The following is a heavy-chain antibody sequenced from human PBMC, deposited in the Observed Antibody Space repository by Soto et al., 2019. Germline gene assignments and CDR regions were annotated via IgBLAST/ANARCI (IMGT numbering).Heavy chain of an antibody. V-gene: IGHV3-15*01. D-gene: IGHD1-20*01. CDR2: IKSKTDGGTT. CDR1: GFTFSNAW. CDR3: TTGIDAIPFFDY. J-gene: IGHJ4*02. Sequence: PGGSLRLSCAASGFTFSNAWMSWVRQAPGKGLEWVGRIKSKTDGGTTDYAAPVKGRFTISRDDSKNTLYLQMNSLKTEDTAVYYCTTGIDAIPFFDYWGQGTLVTVSS.